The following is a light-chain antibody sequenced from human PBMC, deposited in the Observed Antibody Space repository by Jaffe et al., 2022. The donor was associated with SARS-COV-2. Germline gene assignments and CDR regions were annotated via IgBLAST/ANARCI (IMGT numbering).Light chain of an antibody. CDR1: SGSVSTSSY. V-gene: IGLV8-61*01. Sequence: QTVVTQEPSFSVSPGGTVTLTCGLSSGSVSTSSYPSWYQQTPGQAPRTLVYNTNIRSSGVPDRFSGSILGNKAALTITGAQAYDESDYYCVLYMGSGIWVFGGGTKLTVL. J-gene: IGLJ3*02. CDR3: VLYMGSGIWV. CDR2: NTN.